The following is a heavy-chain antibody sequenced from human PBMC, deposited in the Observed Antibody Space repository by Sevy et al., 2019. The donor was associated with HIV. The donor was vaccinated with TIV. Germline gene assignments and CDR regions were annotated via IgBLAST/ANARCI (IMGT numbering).Heavy chain of an antibody. Sequence: SETLSLTCTVSGDSISSSTYHWGWIRQSPGKGLEWIGNIYYSGNTNYNPSLTSRATISVDTSKNQFSLSLTSVTAADTAVYYCARVVDFWSGYLDYWGKGTLVTVS. J-gene: IGHJ4*01. CDR1: GDSISSSTYH. CDR3: ARVVDFWSGYLDY. CDR2: IYYSGNT. D-gene: IGHD3-3*01. V-gene: IGHV4-39*01.